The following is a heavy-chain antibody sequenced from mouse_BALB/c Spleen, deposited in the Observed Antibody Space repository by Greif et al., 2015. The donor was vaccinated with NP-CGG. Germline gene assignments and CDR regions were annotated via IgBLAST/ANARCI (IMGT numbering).Heavy chain of an antibody. CDR3: AREGRPYYAMDY. Sequence: VQLQQSGAELMKPGASVKISCKATGYTFSSYWIEWVKQRPGHGLEWIGEILPGSGSTNYNEKFKGKATFTADTSSNTAYMQLSSLTSEDSAVYYCAREGRPYYAMDYWGQGTSVTVSS. J-gene: IGHJ4*01. CDR1: GYTFSSYW. CDR2: ILPGSGST. V-gene: IGHV1-9*01.